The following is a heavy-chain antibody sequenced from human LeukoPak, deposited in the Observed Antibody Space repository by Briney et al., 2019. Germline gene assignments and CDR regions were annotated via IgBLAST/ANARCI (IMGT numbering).Heavy chain of an antibody. V-gene: IGHV3-23*01. CDR1: VFTFSSYA. J-gene: IGHJ4*02. D-gene: IGHD3-22*01. CDR3: ASRPYYYDSSGYYGREDY. CDR2: ISGSGGST. Sequence: GGSLRLSCAASVFTFSSYAMSWVRQAPGKGLEWVSAISGSGGSTYYADSVKGRFTISRDNSKNSLYLQMNSLRAEDTAVYYCASRPYYYDSSGYYGREDYWGQGTLVTVSS.